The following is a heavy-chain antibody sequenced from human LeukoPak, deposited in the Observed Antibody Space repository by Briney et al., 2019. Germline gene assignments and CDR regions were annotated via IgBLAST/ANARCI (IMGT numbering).Heavy chain of an antibody. CDR3: GKDPNGHFIGAFDF. Sequence: GGSLTLSCAASGFTFSSYSMNGVRQAPGKGLEWVSSISSSSSYIYYADSVKGRFTISRDNAKNSLYLQMNSLRAEDTAVYYCGKDPNGHFIGAFDFWGQGTMVTVSS. D-gene: IGHD4-17*01. CDR1: GFTFSSYS. J-gene: IGHJ3*01. V-gene: IGHV3-21*01. CDR2: ISSSSSYI.